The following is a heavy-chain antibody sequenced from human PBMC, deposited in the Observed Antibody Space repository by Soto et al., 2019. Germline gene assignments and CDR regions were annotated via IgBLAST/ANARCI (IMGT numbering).Heavy chain of an antibody. CDR2: IYYSGST. CDR3: ARAPLYVVVVAADAFDI. Sequence: QLQLQESGPGLVKPSETLSLTCTASGGSISSSSYYWGWIRQPPGKGLEWIGSIYYSGSTYYNPSLKSRVTKSVDTSKNQFSLKPSSVTVADTAVYYCARAPLYVVVVAADAFDIWGQGTMVTVSS. D-gene: IGHD2-15*01. V-gene: IGHV4-39*01. CDR1: GGSISSSSYY. J-gene: IGHJ3*02.